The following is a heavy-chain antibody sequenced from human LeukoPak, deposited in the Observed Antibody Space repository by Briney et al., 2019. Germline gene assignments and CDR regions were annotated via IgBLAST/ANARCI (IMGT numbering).Heavy chain of an antibody. CDR1: GGSISSYY. J-gene: IGHJ4*02. D-gene: IGHD3-22*01. Sequence: SETLSLTCTVSGGSISSYYWSWIRQPPGKGLEWIGYIYYSGSTTYNPSLKSRVTISVDTSKNQFSLKLSSVTAADTAVYYCARFDSSGFRFDYWGQGTLVTVSS. CDR3: ARFDSSGFRFDY. V-gene: IGHV4-59*08. CDR2: IYYSGST.